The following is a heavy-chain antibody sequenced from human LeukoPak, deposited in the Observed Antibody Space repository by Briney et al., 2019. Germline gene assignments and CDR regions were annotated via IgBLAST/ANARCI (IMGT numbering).Heavy chain of an antibody. V-gene: IGHV4-39*01. CDR1: GGSIIRSSYY. CDR3: ARRPPALGAFDI. CDR2: IYYSDSGTM. J-gene: IGHJ3*02. Sequence: SETLSLTCTVSGGSIIRSSYYWGWIRQSPGKGLEWIGSIYYSDSGTMYYNPSLKSRVTMSADTSKNQLSLRVSSVTAADTAVYYCARRPPALGAFDIWGQGTMVSVSS.